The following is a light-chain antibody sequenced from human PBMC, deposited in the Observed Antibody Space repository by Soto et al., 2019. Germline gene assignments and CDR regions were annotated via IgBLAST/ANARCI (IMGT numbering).Light chain of an antibody. CDR1: SSDVGGYNY. J-gene: IGLJ1*01. CDR3: ISYTRRXTYV. CDR2: EVS. Sequence: QSSLTQPASVSGSPGQSITISRTGTSSDVGGYNYVSWYQQHPGKAPKLMIYEVSNRPSGVSNRFSGSKSGNKASLTISGLQAEDEADYLFISYTRRXTYVLGTGTKVXV. V-gene: IGLV2-14*01.